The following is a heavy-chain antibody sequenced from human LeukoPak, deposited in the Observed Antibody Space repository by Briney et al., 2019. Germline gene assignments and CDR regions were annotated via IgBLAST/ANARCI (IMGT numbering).Heavy chain of an antibody. Sequence: PSETLSLTCAVYGGSFSGYYWSWIRQPPGKGLEWIGEINHSGSTNYSPSLKSRVTISVDTSKNQFSLKLSSVTAADTAVYYCASLIAAAGKGYYMDVWGKGTTVTVSS. V-gene: IGHV4-34*01. CDR3: ASLIAAAGKGYYMDV. CDR2: INHSGST. D-gene: IGHD6-13*01. CDR1: GGSFSGYY. J-gene: IGHJ6*03.